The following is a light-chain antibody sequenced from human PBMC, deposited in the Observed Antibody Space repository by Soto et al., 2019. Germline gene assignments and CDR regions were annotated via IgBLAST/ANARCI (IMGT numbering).Light chain of an antibody. CDR3: QQYNVWPLT. J-gene: IGKJ4*01. CDR2: GAF. V-gene: IGKV3-15*01. CDR1: QSVSSN. Sequence: EIVMTQSPATLSVSPGERATLSCRASQSVSSNLAWYQQKPGQAPRLLIYGAFTRATGIPARFSGSGSGTEFNLTISSLQSEDFAVYYCQQYNVWPLTFGGGTKVEFK.